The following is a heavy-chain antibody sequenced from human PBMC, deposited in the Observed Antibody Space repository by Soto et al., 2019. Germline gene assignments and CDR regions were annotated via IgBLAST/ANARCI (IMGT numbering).Heavy chain of an antibody. CDR3: ARAHYGDYGYGMDV. CDR1: GGSISSGGYS. D-gene: IGHD4-17*01. J-gene: IGHJ6*02. V-gene: IGHV4-30-2*01. CDR2: IYHSGST. Sequence: SETLSLTCAVSGGSISSGGYSWSWIRQPPGKGLEWIGYIYHSGSTYYNPSLKSRVTISVDRSKNQFSLKLSSVTAADTAVYYCARAHYGDYGYGMDVWGHRTTVPVSS.